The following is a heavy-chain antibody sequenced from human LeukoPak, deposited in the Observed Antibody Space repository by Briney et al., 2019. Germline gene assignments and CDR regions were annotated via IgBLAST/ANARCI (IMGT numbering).Heavy chain of an antibody. CDR2: ISYDGSNK. Sequence: TGGSLRLSCAASGFTFSSYGMHWVRQAPGKGLEWVAVISYDGSNKYYADSVKGRFTISRDNSKNTLYLQMNSQRAEDTAVYYCAKDSSYNWNYFYGMDVWGQGTTVTVSS. D-gene: IGHD1-20*01. CDR3: AKDSSYNWNYFYGMDV. CDR1: GFTFSSYG. V-gene: IGHV3-30*18. J-gene: IGHJ6*02.